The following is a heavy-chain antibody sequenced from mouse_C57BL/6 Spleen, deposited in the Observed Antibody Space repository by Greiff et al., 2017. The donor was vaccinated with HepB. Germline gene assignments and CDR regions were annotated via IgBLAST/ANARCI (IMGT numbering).Heavy chain of an antibody. Sequence: EVMLVESGGGLVKPGGSLKLSCAASGFTFSSYAMSWVRQTPEKRLEWVATISDGGSYTYYPDNVKGRFTISRDNAKNNLYLQMSHLKSEDTAMYYCARDGTAQALAWFAYWGQGTLVTVSA. CDR2: ISDGGSYT. CDR1: GFTFSSYA. CDR3: ARDGTAQALAWFAY. D-gene: IGHD3-2*02. V-gene: IGHV5-4*01. J-gene: IGHJ3*01.